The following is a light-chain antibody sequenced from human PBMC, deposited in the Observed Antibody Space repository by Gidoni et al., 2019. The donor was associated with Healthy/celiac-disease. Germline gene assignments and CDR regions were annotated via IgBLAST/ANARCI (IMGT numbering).Light chain of an antibody. CDR1: QSVSSD. J-gene: IGKJ5*01. V-gene: IGKV3-11*01. CDR3: QQRSNWHLMA. CDR2: DES. Sequence: EIMLTHSLATLSLSPGERATLSCRASQSVSSDLAWYQQKPVQAPRLFIYDESNRATGIPARFSGSGSGTDLTITISSLEPEDFAVYYCQQRSNWHLMAFGQGTRLEIK.